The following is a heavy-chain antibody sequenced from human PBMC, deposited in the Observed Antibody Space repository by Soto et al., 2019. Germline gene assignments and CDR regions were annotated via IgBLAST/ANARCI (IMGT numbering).Heavy chain of an antibody. Sequence: GASVKVSCKASGYTFTSYYMHWVRQAPGQGLEWMGIINPSGGSTSYAQKFQGRVTMTRDTSTSTVYMELSSLRSEDTAVYYCAGTRGSGILVGYDGMDVWGQGTTGTVSS. CDR1: GYTFTSYY. V-gene: IGHV1-46*01. D-gene: IGHD3-10*01. CDR2: INPSGGST. J-gene: IGHJ6*02. CDR3: AGTRGSGILVGYDGMDV.